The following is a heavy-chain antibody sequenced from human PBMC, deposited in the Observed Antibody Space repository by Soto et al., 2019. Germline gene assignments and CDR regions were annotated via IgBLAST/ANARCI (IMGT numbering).Heavy chain of an antibody. CDR3: ARDRGQSPVAGGWFDP. Sequence: EVQLVESGGGLVQPGGSLRLSCAASRFTFSSYSMNWVRQAPGKGLEWVSYISSSSSTLYYADSVKGRFTISRDNAKNSLYLQMNSLRDEDTAVYYCARDRGQSPVAGGWFDPWGQGTLVTVSS. J-gene: IGHJ5*02. CDR1: RFTFSSYS. D-gene: IGHD6-19*01. V-gene: IGHV3-48*02. CDR2: ISSSSSTL.